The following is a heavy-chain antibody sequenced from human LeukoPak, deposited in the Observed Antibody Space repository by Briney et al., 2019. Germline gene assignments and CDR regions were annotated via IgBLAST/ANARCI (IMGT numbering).Heavy chain of an antibody. J-gene: IGHJ2*01. CDR3: ARGSSFRMLLGFVTWYFDL. D-gene: IGHD3-10*01. Sequence: GGSLRLSCAASGFTFSSYSMNWVRQAPGKGLEWVSSISSSSSYIYYVDSVKGRFTISRDNAKNSLYLQMNSLRAEDTAVYYCARGSSFRMLLGFVTWYFDLWGRGTLVTVSS. CDR1: GFTFSSYS. CDR2: ISSSSSYI. V-gene: IGHV3-21*01.